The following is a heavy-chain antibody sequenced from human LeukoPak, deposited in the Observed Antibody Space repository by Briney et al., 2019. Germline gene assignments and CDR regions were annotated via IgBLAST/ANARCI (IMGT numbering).Heavy chain of an antibody. J-gene: IGHJ3*02. Sequence: PSETLSLTCTVSGDSIASNHWSWIRQSPGKGLEWIGYIYFSGGTNYNPSLKSRVTISVDTSKKQFSLKLRSATAADTAVYYCARDFVVVPAAIEAFDIWGQGTMVTVSS. CDR1: GDSIASNH. CDR2: IYFSGGT. CDR3: ARDFVVVPAAIEAFDI. V-gene: IGHV4-59*01. D-gene: IGHD2-2*02.